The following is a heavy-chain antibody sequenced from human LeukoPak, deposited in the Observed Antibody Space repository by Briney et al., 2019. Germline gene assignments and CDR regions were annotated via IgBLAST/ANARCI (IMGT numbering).Heavy chain of an antibody. V-gene: IGHV3-15*01. CDR2: IKSKTGGGTT. D-gene: IGHD6-25*01. J-gene: IGHJ4*02. Sequence: GGSLRLSCAASGFTFSNAWMSWVRQAPGKGLEWVGRIKSKTGGGTTDYAAPVKGRFTISRDDSKNTLYLQMNSLKTEDTAVYYCTTPRHWGQGTLVTVSS. CDR1: GFTFSNAW. CDR3: TTPRH.